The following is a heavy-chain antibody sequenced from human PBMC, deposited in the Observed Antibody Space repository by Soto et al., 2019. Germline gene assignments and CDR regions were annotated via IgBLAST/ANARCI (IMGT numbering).Heavy chain of an antibody. CDR1: GFTFSDYA. J-gene: IGHJ6*02. V-gene: IGHV3-23*01. D-gene: IGHD3-10*01. Sequence: GGSLRLSCLASGFTFSDYAMTWVRHVPGRGLEWVSSLNGAGGSTYYADSVRGRFTISRDNSQNTLFLQMNRLTVDDTTIYYCAAPRDEYGSGISWFTYGMDVWGQGTTVTVSS. CDR2: LNGAGGST. CDR3: AAPRDEYGSGISWFTYGMDV.